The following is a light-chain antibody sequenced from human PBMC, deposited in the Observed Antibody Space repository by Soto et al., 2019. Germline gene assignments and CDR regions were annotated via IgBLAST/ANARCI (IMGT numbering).Light chain of an antibody. J-gene: IGKJ1*01. CDR2: GAS. V-gene: IGKV3-20*01. CDR3: QQYGSSRT. CDR1: QSVSSSY. Sequence: EIALTQSPGTLSLSPGERATLSCRASQSVSSSYLAWYQQKPGQAPRLLIYGASSRATGIPDRFSGSGSGTDFPLTISRLEPEDVAVYYCQQYGSSRTFGQGTKVEIK.